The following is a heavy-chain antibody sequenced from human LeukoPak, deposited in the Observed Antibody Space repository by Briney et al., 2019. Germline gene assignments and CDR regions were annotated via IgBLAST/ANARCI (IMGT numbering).Heavy chain of an antibody. D-gene: IGHD3-22*01. V-gene: IGHV6-1*01. Sequence: SQTLSLTCAISGDSVSSNSAAWNWIRQSPLRGLEWLGRTYYGSKWYNDYAVSVKSRITINPDTSKNQFSLQLNSVTPEDTAVYYCAREVRSSGYYFPPDYWGQGTLVTVSS. CDR1: GDSVSSNSAA. CDR3: AREVRSSGYYFPPDY. J-gene: IGHJ4*02. CDR2: TYYGSKWYN.